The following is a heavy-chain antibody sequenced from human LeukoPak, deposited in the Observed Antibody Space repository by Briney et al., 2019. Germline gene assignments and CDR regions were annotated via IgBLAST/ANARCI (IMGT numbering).Heavy chain of an antibody. D-gene: IGHD2-15*01. J-gene: IGHJ4*02. V-gene: IGHV1-8*02. CDR1: GYTLSGHY. CDR2: VNPESGNT. CDR3: AREGYCSGGSCHYYFDY. Sequence: ASVKVSCKASGYTLSGHYIYWVRQAPGQGLEWMGWVNPESGNTGYTQKFQGRVTMTWNTSISTASMELSSLRSDDTAIYYCAREGYCSGGSCHYYFDYWGQGTLLSVSS.